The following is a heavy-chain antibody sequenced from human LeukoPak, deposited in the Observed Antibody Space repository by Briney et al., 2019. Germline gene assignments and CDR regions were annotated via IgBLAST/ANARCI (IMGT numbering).Heavy chain of an antibody. CDR2: IYPGDSDT. V-gene: IGHV5-51*01. D-gene: IGHD1-26*01. J-gene: IGHJ4*02. CDR3: ARPVGATTEPFDY. Sequence: GESLKISCKGSGYSFTSYWIGWVRQMPGKGLEWMGIIYPGDSDTRYSPSFQGQVTISADKTSSTAYLQWSSLKASDTAMYYCARPVGATTEPFDYWGQGTLVTVSS. CDR1: GYSFTSYW.